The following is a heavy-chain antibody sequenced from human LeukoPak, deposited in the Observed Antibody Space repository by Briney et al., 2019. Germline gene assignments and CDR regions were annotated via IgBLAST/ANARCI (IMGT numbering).Heavy chain of an antibody. V-gene: IGHV3-30*18. CDR1: GFTFSSYG. CDR2: ISYDGSNK. D-gene: IGHD2-2*01. J-gene: IGHJ4*02. Sequence: PGGSLRLSCAASGFTFSSYGMHWVRQAPGKGLEWVAVISYDGSNKYYADSVKGRFTISSDNSKNTLYLQMNSLRAEDTAVYYCAKDRGIVVVPDANDYWGQGTLVTVSS. CDR3: AKDRGIVVVPDANDY.